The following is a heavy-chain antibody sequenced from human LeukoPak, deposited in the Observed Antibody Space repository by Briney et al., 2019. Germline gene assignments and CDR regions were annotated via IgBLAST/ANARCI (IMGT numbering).Heavy chain of an antibody. V-gene: IGHV3-20*04. D-gene: IGHD6-13*01. J-gene: IGHJ4*02. CDR3: ARVYLSQQLVPGLDY. CDR2: INWNGSIT. Sequence: GGSLRLSCAASRFIFDDYGMSWVRQAPGKGLEWVSGINWNGSITGYADSVKGRFTISRDNAKNSLYLQMNSLRAEDTALYYCARVYLSQQLVPGLDYWGQGTLVTVSS. CDR1: RFIFDDYG.